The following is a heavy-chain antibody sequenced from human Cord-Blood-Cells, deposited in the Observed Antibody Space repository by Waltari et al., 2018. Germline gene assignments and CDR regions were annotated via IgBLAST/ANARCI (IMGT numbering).Heavy chain of an antibody. CDR3: AKDYSPSLYYFDY. Sequence: EVQLVESGGGLVQPGRSLRLSCAASGFTFDDYDMHWVRQAPGKGLEWVSGISWNSGSIGYADSVKGRFTISRDNAKNSLYLQMNSLRAEDTALYYCAKDYSPSLYYFDYWGQGTLVTVSS. CDR1: GFTFDDYD. V-gene: IGHV3-9*01. D-gene: IGHD2-21*01. J-gene: IGHJ4*02. CDR2: ISWNSGSI.